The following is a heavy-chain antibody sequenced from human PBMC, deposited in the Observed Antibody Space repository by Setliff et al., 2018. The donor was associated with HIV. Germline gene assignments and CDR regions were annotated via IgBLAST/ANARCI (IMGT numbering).Heavy chain of an antibody. V-gene: IGHV4-34*01. J-gene: IGHJ4*02. CDR2: INHSGNT. CDR3: AGFYHYYGHRLDY. CDR1: GGSFSDYY. D-gene: IGHD3-16*01. Sequence: SETLSLTCVVYGGSFSDYYWSWIRQPPGKGLEWIGEINHSGNTTYNPSLKSRVTMSVDTTKNQFSLNLNTVNAADTAGYYCAGFYHYYGHRLDYWGQGTQVTVSS.